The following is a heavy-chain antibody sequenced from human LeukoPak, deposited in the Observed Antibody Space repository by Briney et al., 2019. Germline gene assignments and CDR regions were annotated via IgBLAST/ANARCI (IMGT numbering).Heavy chain of an antibody. CDR2: ISDDGGDP. D-gene: IGHD1-1*01. CDR3: SRDWKLDY. Sequence: GGSLRLSCAASGFTFRSYAMSWVRQAPGKGLEWVSAISDDGGDPKYAQSVKGRFTISRDNSRNRLYLQMNSLRVEDTAMYYCSRDWKLDYWGQGILVTVS. V-gene: IGHV3-23*01. J-gene: IGHJ4*02. CDR1: GFTFRSYA.